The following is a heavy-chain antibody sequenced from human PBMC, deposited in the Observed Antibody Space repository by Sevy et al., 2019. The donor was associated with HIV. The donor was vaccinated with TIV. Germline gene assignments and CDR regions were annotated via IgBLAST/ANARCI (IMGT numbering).Heavy chain of an antibody. CDR1: GFTFSDYY. CDR3: ARDPCSSTSCYTGGGYYFDY. V-gene: IGHV3-11*01. Sequence: GGSLRLSCAASGFTFSDYYMSWIRQAPGKGLEWVSYISSSGSTIYYADSVKGRFTISRDNAKNSLYLQMNSLRAEDTAVYYCARDPCSSTSCYTGGGYYFDYWGQGTLVTVSS. J-gene: IGHJ4*02. D-gene: IGHD2-2*02. CDR2: ISSSGSTI.